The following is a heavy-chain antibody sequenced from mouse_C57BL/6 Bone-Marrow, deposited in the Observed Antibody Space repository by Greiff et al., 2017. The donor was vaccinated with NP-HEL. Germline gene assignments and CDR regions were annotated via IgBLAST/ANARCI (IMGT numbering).Heavy chain of an antibody. CDR3: TRLLFDY. CDR2: IDPENGDT. V-gene: IGHV14-4*01. CDR1: GFNIKDDY. J-gene: IGHJ2*01. D-gene: IGHD2-10*01. Sequence: VHVKQSGAELVRPGASVKLSCTASGFNIKDDYMHWVKQRPEQGLEWIGWIDPENGDTEYASKFQGKATITADTSSNTAYLQLSSLTSEDTAVYYCTRLLFDYWGQGTTLTVSS.